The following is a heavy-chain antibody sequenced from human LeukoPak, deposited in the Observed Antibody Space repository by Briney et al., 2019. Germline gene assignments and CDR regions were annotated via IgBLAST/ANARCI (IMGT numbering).Heavy chain of an antibody. J-gene: IGHJ4*02. CDR3: ARESSGVYFDY. D-gene: IGHD2-15*01. V-gene: IGHV1-46*01. CDR1: GYTFTSYY. Sequence: ASVKVSCKASGYTFTSYYMHWVRQAPGRGLEWMGIINPSGGSTSYAQKFQGRVTMTRDMSTSTVYMELSSLRSEDTAVYYCARESSGVYFDYWGQGTLVTVSS. CDR2: INPSGGST.